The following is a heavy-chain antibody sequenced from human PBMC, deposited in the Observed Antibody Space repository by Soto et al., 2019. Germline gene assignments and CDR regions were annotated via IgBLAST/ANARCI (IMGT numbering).Heavy chain of an antibody. CDR2: IIPIFGTA. D-gene: IGHD5-18*01. J-gene: IGHJ6*02. CDR1: GVTFSSYA. Sequence: ASVKVSCKASGVTFSSYAISWVRQAPGQGLEWMGGIIPIFGTANYAQKFQGRVTITADESTSTAYMELSSLRSEDTAVYYCARGVHVDTAMVHSFYYYYGMDVWGQGTTVTVSS. V-gene: IGHV1-69*13. CDR3: ARGVHVDTAMVHSFYYYYGMDV.